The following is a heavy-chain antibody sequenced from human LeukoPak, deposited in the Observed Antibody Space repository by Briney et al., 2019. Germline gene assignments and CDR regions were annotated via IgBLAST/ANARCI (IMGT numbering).Heavy chain of an antibody. D-gene: IGHD2-2*01. CDR3: ARSNPGDIVVVPAATELDY. CDR1: GGTFSSYT. Sequence: ASVKVSCKASGGTFSSYTISWVRQAPGQGLEWMGWIIPILGIANYAQKFQGRVTITADKSTSTAYMELSSLRSEDTAVYYCARSNPGDIVVVPAATELDYWGQGTLVTVSS. J-gene: IGHJ4*02. CDR2: IIPILGIA. V-gene: IGHV1-69*02.